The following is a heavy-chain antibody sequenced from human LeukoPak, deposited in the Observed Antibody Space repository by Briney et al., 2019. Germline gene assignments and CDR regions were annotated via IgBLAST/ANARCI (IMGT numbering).Heavy chain of an antibody. D-gene: IGHD3-22*01. J-gene: IGHJ4*02. Sequence: GGSLRLSCAASGITISNYALSWVRQTPGKGLEWVSTISGSSDSAYYADSVKGRFTISRDTSKNTMYLQMNSLRAEDTAVYYCARAPPNDYDSTGYYSSFDYWGQGTLVTVSS. CDR1: GITISNYA. CDR2: ISGSSDSA. CDR3: ARAPPNDYDSTGYYSSFDY. V-gene: IGHV3-23*01.